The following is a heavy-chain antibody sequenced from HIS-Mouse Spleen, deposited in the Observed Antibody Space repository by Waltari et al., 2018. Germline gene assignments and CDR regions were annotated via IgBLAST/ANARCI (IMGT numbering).Heavy chain of an antibody. CDR3: ARVSSGGSDFDY. J-gene: IGHJ4*02. CDR2: INPNSGGT. V-gene: IGHV1-2*02. Sequence: QVQLVQSGAEVKKPGAPVKVSCTASGYTFTGYYMTRVRQAPGQGLEWMGWINPNSGGTNYAQKFQGRVTMTRDTSISTAYMELSRLRSDDTAVYYCARVSSGGSDFDYWGQGTLVTVSS. CDR1: GYTFTGYY. D-gene: IGHD3-16*01.